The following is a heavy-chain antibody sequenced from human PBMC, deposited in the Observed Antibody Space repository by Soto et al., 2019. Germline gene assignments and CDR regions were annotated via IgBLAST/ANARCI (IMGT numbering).Heavy chain of an antibody. CDR1: GGSFISYI. J-gene: IGHJ6*03. V-gene: IGHV1-69*02. CDR3: AKSLVFVDHAYMDV. D-gene: IGHD2-21*01. Sequence: QVQLVHSGAEVRKPGSSVKVSCEASGGSFISYIFTWVRQAPGQGLEWMGRSIPIQGRADYALKFQDRVTITEDRSTQTVYMELRSLRPEDTALYYCAKSLVFVDHAYMDVWGKGTTVTVSS. CDR2: SIPIQGRA.